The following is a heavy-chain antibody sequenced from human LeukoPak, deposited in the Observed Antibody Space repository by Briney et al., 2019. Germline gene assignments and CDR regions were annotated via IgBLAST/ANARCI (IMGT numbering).Heavy chain of an antibody. J-gene: IGHJ5*02. CDR3: AKTRRPTVTTPNWFDP. D-gene: IGHD4-17*01. Sequence: PGGSLRLSCAASGFTFSSYAMSWVRQAPGKGLEWVSAISGSGGSTYYADSVKGRFTISRDNSKNTLYLQMNSLRAEDTAVYYCAKTRRPTVTTPNWFDPWGQGTLVTVSS. CDR2: ISGSGGST. CDR1: GFTFSSYA. V-gene: IGHV3-23*01.